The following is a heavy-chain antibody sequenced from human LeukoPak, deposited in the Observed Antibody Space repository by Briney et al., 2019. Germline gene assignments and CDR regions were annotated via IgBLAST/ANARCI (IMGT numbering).Heavy chain of an antibody. CDR2: ITQDGSAK. CDR1: GFIFSNYW. CDR3: ADPDWG. Sequence: GGSLRLSCATSGFIFSNYWMTWVRQAPGKGLEWVATITQDGSAKYYVDFVKGRFTISRDNARNPVYLQMNTLRAEDTAIYYCADPDWGWGQGTMVTVSS. V-gene: IGHV3-7*01. J-gene: IGHJ3*01. D-gene: IGHD3/OR15-3a*01.